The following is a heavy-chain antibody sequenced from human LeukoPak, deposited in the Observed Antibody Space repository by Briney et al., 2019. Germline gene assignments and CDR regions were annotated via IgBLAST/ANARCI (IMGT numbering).Heavy chain of an antibody. CDR3: ARGRITMVRGVSPTGY. CDR1: GYTFTSYY. D-gene: IGHD3-10*01. J-gene: IGHJ4*02. V-gene: IGHV1-8*02. CDR2: MNPNSGNT. Sequence: ASVKVSCKASGYTFTSYYMHWLRQAPGQGLEWMGWMNPNSGNTGYAQKFQGRVTMTRNTSISTAYMELSSLRSEDTAVYYCARGRITMVRGVSPTGYWGQGTLVTVSS.